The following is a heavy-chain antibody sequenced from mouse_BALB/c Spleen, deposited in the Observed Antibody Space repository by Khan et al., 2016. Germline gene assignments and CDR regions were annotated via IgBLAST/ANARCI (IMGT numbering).Heavy chain of an antibody. CDR3: AREGYLLGCFDY. D-gene: IGHD1-1*01. Sequence: QVQLQQSGAELARPGASVKMSCKASGYTFTSYTMFWVKQRPGQGLEWIGYIAPRSDYTDYNQKFKDKATLTADKSSTTAYMQLNSLTSEDSAVYYGAREGYLLGCFDYWGQGTTLTVSS. V-gene: IGHV1-4*01. CDR2: IAPRSDYT. J-gene: IGHJ2*01. CDR1: GYTFTSYT.